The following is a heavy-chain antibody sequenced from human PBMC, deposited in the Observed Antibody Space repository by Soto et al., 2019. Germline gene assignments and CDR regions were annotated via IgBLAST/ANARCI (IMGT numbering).Heavy chain of an antibody. CDR3: VAGSPFEY. J-gene: IGHJ4*02. CDR1: GFIFGDAW. D-gene: IGHD1-26*01. Sequence: SGGSLRLSCTGSGFIFGDAWLSWVRQAPGKGLEWVARVTRRTDGETTDYAAPVTGRFTTSRDVSKPTVYLQMNSLKIEDTGIYYCVAGSPFEYWGQGTLVTVSS. V-gene: IGHV3-15*05. CDR2: VTRRTDGETT.